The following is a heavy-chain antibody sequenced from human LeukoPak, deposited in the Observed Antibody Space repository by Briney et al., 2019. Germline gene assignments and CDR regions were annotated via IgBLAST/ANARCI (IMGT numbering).Heavy chain of an antibody. V-gene: IGHV4-61*02. CDR2: IYTSGST. CDR3: ARPIAARRRAFDI. Sequence: SETLSLTCTVSGGSISSGSYYWSWIRQPAGKGLEWIGRIYTSGSTNYNPSLKSRVTISVDTSKNQFSLKLSSVTAADTAVYYCARPIAARRRAFDIWGQGTMVTVSS. D-gene: IGHD6-6*01. J-gene: IGHJ3*02. CDR1: GGSISSGSYY.